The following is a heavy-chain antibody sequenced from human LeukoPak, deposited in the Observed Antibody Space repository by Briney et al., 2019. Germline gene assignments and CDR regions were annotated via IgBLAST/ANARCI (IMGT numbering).Heavy chain of an antibody. CDR3: ARGTHDSSGYYLYGVDV. J-gene: IGHJ6*02. D-gene: IGHD3-22*01. CDR1: GYTFISYA. V-gene: IGHV7-4-1*02. CDR2: INTNTGNP. Sequence: ASVKVSCKASGYTFISYAMNWVRQAPGQGLEWMGWINTNTGNPTYAQGFTGRFVSSLDTSVSTAYLQISSLKAEDTAVYYCARGTHDSSGYYLYGVDVWGQGTTVTVSS.